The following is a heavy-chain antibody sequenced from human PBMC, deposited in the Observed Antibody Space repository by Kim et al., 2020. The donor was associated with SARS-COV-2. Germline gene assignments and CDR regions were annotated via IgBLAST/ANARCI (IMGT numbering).Heavy chain of an antibody. V-gene: IGHV3-7*01. J-gene: IGHJ4*02. Sequence: YYVDSVKGRFTISRDNAKNSLYLQSNRLRAGGTAVYYCARDQSSGWSDYWGQGTLVTVSS. D-gene: IGHD6-19*01. CDR3: ARDQSSGWSDY.